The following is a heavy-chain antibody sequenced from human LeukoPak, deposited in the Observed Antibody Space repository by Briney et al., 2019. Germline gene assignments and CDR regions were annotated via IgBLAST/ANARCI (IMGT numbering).Heavy chain of an antibody. Sequence: ASVKVSCKASGYNFNKYAIIWVRQAPGQGLEWMGWISGYNGHTKYAQSLQGRVTMSTDTSTSTVYMELRSLKSDDTAMYFCARDADYGGNYYYFDFWGQGTLVTVSS. D-gene: IGHD4-23*01. V-gene: IGHV1-18*01. CDR2: ISGYNGHT. CDR3: ARDADYGGNYYYFDF. CDR1: GYNFNKYA. J-gene: IGHJ4*02.